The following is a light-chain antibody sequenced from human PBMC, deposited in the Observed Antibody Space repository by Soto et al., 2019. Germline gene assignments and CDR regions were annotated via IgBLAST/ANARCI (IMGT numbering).Light chain of an antibody. V-gene: IGKV1-33*01. CDR1: QDISNY. J-gene: IGKJ1*01. Sequence: DIQMTQSPSSLSASVGDRVTITCQASQDISNYLNWYQQKPGKAPKLLIYDASNLETGVPSRFSGSGSGTEFTLTISSLQPDDFASYYCQQYNSYSPEWTFGQGTKVDIK. CDR3: QQYNSYSPEWT. CDR2: DAS.